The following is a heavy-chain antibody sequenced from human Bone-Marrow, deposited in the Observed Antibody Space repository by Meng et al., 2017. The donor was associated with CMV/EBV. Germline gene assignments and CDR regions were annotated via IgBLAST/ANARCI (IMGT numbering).Heavy chain of an antibody. CDR1: GFAFSNYA. CDR2: LSYDGNNK. D-gene: IGHD5-24*01. Sequence: GESLKISCAASGFAFSNYAMHWVRQVPGKGLEWVAVLSYDGNNKYYADFVKGRFTISRDSSNNTLYLQMNSLRAEDTAVYYCARDPGAWRVWGQATVVAVSS. V-gene: IGHV3-30*04. J-gene: IGHJ4*02. CDR3: ARDPGAWRV.